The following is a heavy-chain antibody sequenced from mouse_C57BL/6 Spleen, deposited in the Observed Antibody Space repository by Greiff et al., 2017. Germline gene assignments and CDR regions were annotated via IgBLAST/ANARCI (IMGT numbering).Heavy chain of an antibody. Sequence: VQLQQSGPELVKPGASVKIPCKASGYTFTDYNMDWVKQSHGKSLEWIGDINPNNGGTIYNQKFKGKATLTVDKSSSTAYMELRSLTSEDTAVYYCTRYYGNYGFYAMDYWGQGTSVTVSS. CDR2: INPNNGGT. J-gene: IGHJ4*01. CDR3: TRYYGNYGFYAMDY. V-gene: IGHV1-18*01. CDR1: GYTFTDYN. D-gene: IGHD2-1*01.